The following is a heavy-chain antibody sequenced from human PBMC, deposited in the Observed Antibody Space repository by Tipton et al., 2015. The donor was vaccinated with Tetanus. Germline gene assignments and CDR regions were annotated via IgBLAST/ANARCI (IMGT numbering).Heavy chain of an antibody. D-gene: IGHD2-8*02. CDR2: INQRGT. V-gene: IGHV4-34*01. CDR3: AGVTAQRTELYFEH. J-gene: IGHJ1*01. Sequence: LSLTCAVSGGSSSSFYWSWIRQSPGGGLEWVGEINQRGTTYNPSLKRRATISMDRSENQISLKMTSVTAADTAVYYCAGVTAQRTELYFEHWGQGTQVTVSS. CDR1: GGSSSSFY.